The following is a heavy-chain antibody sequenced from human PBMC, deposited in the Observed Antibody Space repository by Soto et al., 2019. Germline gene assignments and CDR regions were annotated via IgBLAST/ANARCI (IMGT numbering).Heavy chain of an antibody. CDR2: ISGSGGGT. J-gene: IGHJ4*02. V-gene: IGHV3-23*01. CDR3: ARESDH. CDR1: GFTFSSYA. Sequence: GGSLRLSCAASGFTFSSYAMSWVRQAPGKGLEWVSTISGSGGGTYYAGSMKGRFTISRDNSKNTLYLQMYSLRVEDTAVYYCARESDHWGQGTLVTVSS.